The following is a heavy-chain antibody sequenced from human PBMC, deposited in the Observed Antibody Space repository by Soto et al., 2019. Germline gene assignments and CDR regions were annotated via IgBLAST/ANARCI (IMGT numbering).Heavy chain of an antibody. CDR2: ISGSGGGT. J-gene: IGHJ4*02. V-gene: IGHV3-23*01. CDR3: ARESDH. CDR1: GFTFSSYA. Sequence: GGSLRLSCAASGFTFSSYAMSWVRQAPGKGLEWVSTISGSGGGTYYAGSMKGRFTISRDNSKNTLYLQMYSLRVEDTAVYYCARESDHWGQGTLVTVSS.